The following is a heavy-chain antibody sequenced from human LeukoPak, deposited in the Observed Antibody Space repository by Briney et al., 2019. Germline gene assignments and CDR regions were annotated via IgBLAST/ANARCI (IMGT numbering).Heavy chain of an antibody. J-gene: IGHJ4*02. CDR1: EFTFSSYA. D-gene: IGHD2-15*01. V-gene: IGHV3-23*01. Sequence: PGGSLRLSCAGSEFTFSSYAMRWVRQAPGKGLEWVSAIGGSGGRIFYADSVKGRFTISRDNSKKTLYLQMNSLRAEDTAIYYCGKEIVGSPVTLDYWGQGTLVTVSS. CDR3: GKEIVGSPVTLDY. CDR2: IGGSGGRI.